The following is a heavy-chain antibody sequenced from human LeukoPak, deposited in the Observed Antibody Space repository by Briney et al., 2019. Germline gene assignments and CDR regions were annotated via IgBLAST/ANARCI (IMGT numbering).Heavy chain of an antibody. V-gene: IGHV4-59*01. CDR2: IYYSGST. J-gene: IGHJ6*02. D-gene: IGHD4-23*01. CDR1: GGSISSYY. CDR3: ARELGATVVNYGMDV. Sequence: SETLSLTCSVSGGSISSYYWSWIRQPPGRGLEWIGYIYYSGSTNYNPSLKSRVTISVDSSRNQLSLRLTSVTAADTAVYYCARELGATVVNYGMDVWGQGTTVTVSS.